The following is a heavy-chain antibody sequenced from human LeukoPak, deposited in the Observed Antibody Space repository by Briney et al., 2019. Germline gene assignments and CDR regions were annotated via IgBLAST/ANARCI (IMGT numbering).Heavy chain of an antibody. Sequence: SETLSLTCAVYGGTFSGYYWGWIRHPPGKGLEWIGEINHSGSSNYNPSLKSRVTISVDTSKNQFSLKLSSVTAADTAVYYCASITVGVAMTHFQHWGQGTLVTVSS. V-gene: IGHV4-34*01. J-gene: IGHJ1*01. CDR2: INHSGSS. D-gene: IGHD3-10*01. CDR1: GGTFSGYY. CDR3: ASITVGVAMTHFQH.